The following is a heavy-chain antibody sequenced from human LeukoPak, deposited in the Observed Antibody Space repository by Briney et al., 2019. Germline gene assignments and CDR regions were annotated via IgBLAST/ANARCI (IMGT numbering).Heavy chain of an antibody. J-gene: IGHJ6*02. D-gene: IGHD2-2*03. CDR2: MNPNSGNT. CDR1: GYTFTSYD. Sequence: ASVKVSCKASGYTFTSYDIKWVRQATGQGLEWMGWMNPNSGNTEYTHKFQGRVTMTRNTSISTAYMELSSLRSEDTAVYYCARGLPGYCSSTSCYGPPYYYGMDVWGQGTTVTVSS. CDR3: ARGLPGYCSSTSCYGPPYYYGMDV. V-gene: IGHV1-8*02.